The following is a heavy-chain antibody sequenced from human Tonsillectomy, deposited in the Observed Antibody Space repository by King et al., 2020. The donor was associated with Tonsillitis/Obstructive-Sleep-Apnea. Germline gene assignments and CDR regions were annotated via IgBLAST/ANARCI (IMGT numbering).Heavy chain of an antibody. D-gene: IGHD6-6*01. V-gene: IGHV1-69*10. J-gene: IGHJ4*02. CDR2: IIPILGIA. CDR1: GGTFSSYA. CDR3: AGGLLSSSSSLPNFDY. Sequence: VQLVQSGAEVKKPGSSVKVSCKASGGTFSSYAISWVRQAPGQGLEWMGGIIPILGIANYAQKFQGRVTITADKSTSTAYMELSSLRSEDTAVYYCAGGLLSSSSSLPNFDYWGQGTLVTVSS.